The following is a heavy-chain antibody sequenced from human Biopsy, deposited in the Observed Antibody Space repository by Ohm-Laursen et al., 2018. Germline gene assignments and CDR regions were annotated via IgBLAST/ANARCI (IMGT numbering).Heavy chain of an antibody. CDR2: IKKDGSEK. V-gene: IGHV3-7*01. J-gene: IGHJ4*02. Sequence: SLRLSCAASGFTFSSYWMSWVRQARGKGLEWVANIKKDGSEKYYVDSVKGRFTISRDNSKSSLSLQMNSLRGEDTAVYYCARAPFGSGSYSEFDYWGQGSLVTVSS. CDR1: GFTFSSYW. D-gene: IGHD3-22*01. CDR3: ARAPFGSGSYSEFDY.